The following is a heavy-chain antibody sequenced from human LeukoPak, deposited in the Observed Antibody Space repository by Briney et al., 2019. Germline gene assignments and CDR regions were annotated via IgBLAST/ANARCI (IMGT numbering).Heavy chain of an antibody. CDR1: GSSFTSYW. J-gene: IGHJ4*02. CDR2: IDPSDSGT. V-gene: IGHV5-51*01. Sequence: GESLQISCQASGSSFTSYWIGWVRQMPGKGLEWMGIIDPSDSGTRYTPSFQGQVTISVDKSLTTADRQWNSLKASDTAMYYCARQTAMGRSGDYWGQGTLVTVSS. CDR3: ARQTAMGRSGDY. D-gene: IGHD5-18*01.